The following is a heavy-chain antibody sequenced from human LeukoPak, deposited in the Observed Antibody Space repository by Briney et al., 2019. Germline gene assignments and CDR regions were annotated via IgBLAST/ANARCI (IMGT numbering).Heavy chain of an antibody. CDR1: GVSISSGGYH. V-gene: IGHV4-61*09. D-gene: IGHD1-26*01. Sequence: SQTLSLTCTVSGVSISSGGYHWSWIRQPPGKGLEWIGNIYNTGSTTYNPSLKSRVTISVDTSKNQFSLKLTSVTAADTAMYYCARHDRNSGRYYDFDYWGQGTQVTVSS. CDR3: ARHDRNSGRYYDFDY. J-gene: IGHJ4*02. CDR2: IYNTGST.